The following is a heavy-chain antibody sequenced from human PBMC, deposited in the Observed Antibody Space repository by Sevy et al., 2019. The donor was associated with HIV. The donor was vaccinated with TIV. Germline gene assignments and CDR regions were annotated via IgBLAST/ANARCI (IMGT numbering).Heavy chain of an antibody. D-gene: IGHD2-8*02. CDR3: STDPIIVLLVTDGMDV. CDR1: GFTVNSNY. Sequence: GGSLRLSCAATGFTVNSNYMSWVRQAPGKGLEWVGRIKSKADGGTTEYAAPVKGRFTISRDDSKNTLYLQMTSLKTEDTAVYYCSTDPIIVLLVTDGMDVWGQGTTVTVSS. J-gene: IGHJ6*02. CDR2: IKSKADGGTT. V-gene: IGHV3-15*01.